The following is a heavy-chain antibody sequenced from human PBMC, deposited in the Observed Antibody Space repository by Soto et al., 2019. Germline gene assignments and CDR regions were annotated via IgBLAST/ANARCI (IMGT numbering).Heavy chain of an antibody. Sequence: QLQLQESGSGLVKPSQTLSLTCAVSGGSISSGGYSWSWIRQPPGKGLEWIGYIYHSGSTYYNPSPQRPVTLSVDRAQKQFSRKLSSVAAADTAVYFLPARGPPTTAGNREYYYYRMDGWGQGTPVTVSS. CDR1: GGSISSGGYS. V-gene: IGHV4-30-2*01. J-gene: IGHJ6*02. CDR3: PARGPPTTAGNREYYYYRMDG. CDR2: IYHSGST.